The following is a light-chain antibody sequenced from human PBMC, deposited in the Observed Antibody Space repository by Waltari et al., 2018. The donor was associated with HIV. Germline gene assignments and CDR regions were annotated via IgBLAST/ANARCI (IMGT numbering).Light chain of an antibody. CDR1: SSDVGAYNY. CDR3: CSYAGIWGV. Sequence: QSALTQPRSVSGSPGQSVTISCTGTSSDVGAYNYVSWYQQHPGKAPKLMIYDINKGPSGVPDRFSCSKYGNSASLNISGLQAEDESDYYCCSYAGIWGVFGTGTKVTVL. J-gene: IGLJ1*01. V-gene: IGLV2-11*01. CDR2: DIN.